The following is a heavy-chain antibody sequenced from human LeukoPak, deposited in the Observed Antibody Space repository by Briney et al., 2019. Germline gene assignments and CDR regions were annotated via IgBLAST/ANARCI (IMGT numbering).Heavy chain of an antibody. CDR2: IRQDGSEK. CDR1: GFTFSSYG. V-gene: IGHV3-7*01. J-gene: IGHJ4*02. CDR3: ARSRDGYNLFDY. Sequence: GGSVRLSCAASGFTFSSYGMSWVRQAPGKGLEWVANIRQDGSEKYYVDSVKGRFTISRDNAKNSLYLQMNSLRAEDTALYYCARSRDGYNLFDYWGQGTLVSVSS. D-gene: IGHD5-24*01.